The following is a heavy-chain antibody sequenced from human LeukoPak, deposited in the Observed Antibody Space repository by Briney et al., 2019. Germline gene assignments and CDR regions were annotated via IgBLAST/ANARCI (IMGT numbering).Heavy chain of an antibody. CDR1: GFTFSSYA. CDR3: AKKTVGYSYGYGAFDY. D-gene: IGHD5-18*01. Sequence: PGRSLRLSCAASGFTFSSYAMSWVRQAPGKGLEWVSAISGSGGSTYYADSVKGRFTISRDNSKNTLYLQMNSLRAEDTAVYYCAKKTVGYSYGYGAFDYWGQGTLVTVSS. CDR2: ISGSGGST. J-gene: IGHJ4*02. V-gene: IGHV3-23*01.